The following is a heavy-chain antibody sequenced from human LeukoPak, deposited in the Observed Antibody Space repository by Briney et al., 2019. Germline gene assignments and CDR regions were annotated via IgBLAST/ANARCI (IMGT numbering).Heavy chain of an antibody. CDR1: GFTFSTFA. CDR3: AKAPVVAVAATMWAV. D-gene: IGHD6-19*01. Sequence: PGGSLRLSCAASGFTFSTFAMSWVRQAPGEGLEWVSGISASGGSTYYADSVKGRFTISRDNYKNTLYLQLNSLRAEDTAVYYCAKAPVVAVAATMWAVWGQGTTVTVSS. J-gene: IGHJ6*02. CDR2: ISASGGST. V-gene: IGHV3-23*01.